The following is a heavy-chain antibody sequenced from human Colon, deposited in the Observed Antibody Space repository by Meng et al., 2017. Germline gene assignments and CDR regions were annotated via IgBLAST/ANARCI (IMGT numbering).Heavy chain of an antibody. CDR3: ARENKEYYYDSSGYPDY. CDR1: GGSISSGSYY. D-gene: IGHD3-22*01. CDR2: IYTSGST. J-gene: IGHJ4*02. V-gene: IGHV4-61*02. Sequence: SETLSLTCTVSGGSISSGSYYWSWIRQPAGKGLEWIGRIYTSGSTNYNPSLKSRVTISVDTSKNQFSLKLSSVTAADTAVYYCARENKEYYYDSSGYPDYWGQGTRVTGYS.